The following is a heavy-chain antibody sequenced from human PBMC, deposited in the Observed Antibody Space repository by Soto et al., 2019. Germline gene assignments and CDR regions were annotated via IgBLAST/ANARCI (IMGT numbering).Heavy chain of an antibody. V-gene: IGHV3-11*01. D-gene: IGHD2-2*01. CDR1: GFTFSDYQ. Sequence: QVHLVESGGGLVKPGGSLRLSCAASGFTFSDYQMSWIRQAPGKGLEWVSYIGSSGLSVYYEDSVKGRFTISRDNANNSLYLEMNSLRAEDSAVYYCARDLRQLLSHNYYYYYLDVWGKGTTVSLSS. J-gene: IGHJ6*03. CDR2: IGSSGLSV. CDR3: ARDLRQLLSHNYYYYYLDV.